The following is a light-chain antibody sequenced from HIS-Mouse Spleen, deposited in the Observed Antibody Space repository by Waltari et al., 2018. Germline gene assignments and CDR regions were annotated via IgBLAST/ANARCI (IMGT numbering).Light chain of an antibody. Sequence: SYVLTQPPSVSVAPGKTARITCGGNNIGSKGVHCDQQKPGQAPVLVVYDDSDRPAGIPERFSGSNSGNTATLTISRVEAGDEADYYCQVWDSSSDHVVFGGGTKLTVL. V-gene: IGLV3-21*03. CDR3: QVWDSSSDHVV. CDR2: DDS. CDR1: NIGSKG. J-gene: IGLJ2*01.